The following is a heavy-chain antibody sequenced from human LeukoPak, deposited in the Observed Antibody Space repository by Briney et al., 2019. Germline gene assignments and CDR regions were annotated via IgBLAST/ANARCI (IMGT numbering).Heavy chain of an antibody. CDR2: IRYDGSNK. J-gene: IGHJ4*02. CDR3: AKDPIRLNSGSNDGVDY. Sequence: GGSLRLSCAASGFTFSSYGMHWVRQAPGKGLEWVAFIRYDGSNKYYADSVKGRFTISRDNSKNTLYLQMNSLRAEDTAVYYCAKDPIRLNSGSNDGVDYWGQGTLVTVSS. CDR1: GFTFSSYG. V-gene: IGHV3-30*02. D-gene: IGHD1-26*01.